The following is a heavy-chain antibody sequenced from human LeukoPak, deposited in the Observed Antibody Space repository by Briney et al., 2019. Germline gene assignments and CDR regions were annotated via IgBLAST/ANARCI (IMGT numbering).Heavy chain of an antibody. CDR3: AREEASYSSGWPLYYGVDV. J-gene: IGHJ6*02. Sequence: EASVNVSCKASGYTFTSYAMNWVRQAPGQGLEWMGWINTNTGNPTYAQGFTGRFVFSLDTSVSTAYLQISSLKAEDTAVYYCAREEASYSSGWPLYYGVDVWGQGTTVTVSS. CDR1: GYTFTSYA. D-gene: IGHD6-19*01. V-gene: IGHV7-4-1*02. CDR2: INTNTGNP.